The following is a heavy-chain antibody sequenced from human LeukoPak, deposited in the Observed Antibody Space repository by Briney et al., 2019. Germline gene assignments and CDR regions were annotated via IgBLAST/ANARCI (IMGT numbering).Heavy chain of an antibody. CDR2: IYSDGST. CDR3: ARDLRYCSGSTCYVGYFNY. CDR1: GFTVTTNY. V-gene: IGHV3-66*01. D-gene: IGHD2-15*01. Sequence: GGSLRLSCAASGFTVTTNYMNWVRQAPGKGLEWVSLIYSDGSTFYADSVKGRFTISRDNSKNTLYLLMNSLRAEDTAVYYCARDLRYCSGSTCYVGYFNYWGQGTQVTVSS. J-gene: IGHJ4*02.